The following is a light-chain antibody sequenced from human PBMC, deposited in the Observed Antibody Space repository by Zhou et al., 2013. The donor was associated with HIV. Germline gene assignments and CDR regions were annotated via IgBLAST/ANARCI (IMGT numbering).Light chain of an antibody. Sequence: AIQMTQSPSSLSASTGDRVTLTCRASQNVNTDLAWYQQQPGKAPNLLVFGASTLQTGVPSRFSGNGSGTDFALTIDCLQSEDFASYYCQQYYTYPLTFGGGTKVEIK. CDR1: QNVNTD. J-gene: IGKJ4*01. CDR3: QQYYTYPLT. CDR2: GAS. V-gene: IGKV1-8*01.